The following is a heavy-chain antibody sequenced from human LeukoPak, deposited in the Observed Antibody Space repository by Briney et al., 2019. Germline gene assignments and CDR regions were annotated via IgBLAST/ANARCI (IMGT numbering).Heavy chain of an antibody. J-gene: IGHJ4*02. D-gene: IGHD5-18*01. V-gene: IGHV3-23*01. CDR2: ISGSGGST. Sequence: PWGSLRLSCAASGFTFSSYEMHWVRQAPGKGLEWVSAISGSGGSTYYADSVKGRFTISRDNSKNTLYLQMNSLRAEDTAVYYCAKIQLWLLPPYFDYWGQGTLVTVSS. CDR1: GFTFSSYE. CDR3: AKIQLWLLPPYFDY.